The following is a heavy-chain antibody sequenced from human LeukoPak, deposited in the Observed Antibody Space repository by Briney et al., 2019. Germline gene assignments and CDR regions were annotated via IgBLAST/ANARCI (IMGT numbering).Heavy chain of an antibody. CDR3: ARGLPYGDFDY. CDR2: IIPIFGTA. Sequence: SVKVSCKASGYTFTGYYMHWVRQAPGQGLEWMGGIIPIFGTANYAQKFQGRVTITADESTSTAYMELSSLRSEDTAVYYCARGLPYGDFDYWGQGTLVTVSS. D-gene: IGHD4-17*01. V-gene: IGHV1-69*13. CDR1: GYTFTGYY. J-gene: IGHJ4*02.